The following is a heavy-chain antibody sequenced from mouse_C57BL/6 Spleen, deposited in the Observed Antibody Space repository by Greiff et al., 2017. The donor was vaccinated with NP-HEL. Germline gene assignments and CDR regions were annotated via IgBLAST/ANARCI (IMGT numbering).Heavy chain of an antibody. CDR2: IYPRSGNT. V-gene: IGHV1-81*01. J-gene: IGHJ4*01. CDR3: ARGGTTVVEREPYAMDY. CDR1: GYTFTSYG. D-gene: IGHD1-1*01. Sequence: QVQLQHSGAELARPGASVKLSCKASGYTFTSYGISWVKQRTGQGLEWIGEIYPRSGNTYYNEKFKGKATLTADKSSSTAYMELRSLTSEDSAVYFCARGGTTVVEREPYAMDYWGQGTSVTVSS.